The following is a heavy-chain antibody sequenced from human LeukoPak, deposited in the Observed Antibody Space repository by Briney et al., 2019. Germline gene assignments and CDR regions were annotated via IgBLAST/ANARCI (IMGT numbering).Heavy chain of an antibody. CDR3: ARALAGRYCSSTSCYRYYYYGMDV. CDR2: INHSGST. J-gene: IGHJ6*02. D-gene: IGHD2-2*01. CDR1: GGSFSGYY. Sequence: SETLSLTCAVYGGSFSGYYWSWIPQPPGKGLEWFGEINHSGSTNYNPSLKSRVTISVDTSKNHFSLKLSSVTAADTAVYYCARALAGRYCSSTSCYRYYYYGMDVWGQGTTVTVSS. V-gene: IGHV4-34*01.